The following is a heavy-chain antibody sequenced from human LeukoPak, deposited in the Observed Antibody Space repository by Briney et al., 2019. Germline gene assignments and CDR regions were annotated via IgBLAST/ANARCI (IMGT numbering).Heavy chain of an antibody. D-gene: IGHD2-2*01. CDR1: GGSITSYY. J-gene: IGHJ5*02. V-gene: IGHV4-59*01. CDR3: ARVMGLVPTAIVYNWFDA. CDR2: IYYSGSA. Sequence: KTSETLSLTCTVSGGSITSYYWSWIRQPPGKGLEWIGYIYYSGSATYNPSLKSRVTISVDTSKNQFSLKLSSVTAADTAVYYCARVMGLVPTAIVYNWFDAWGQGTLVTVSS.